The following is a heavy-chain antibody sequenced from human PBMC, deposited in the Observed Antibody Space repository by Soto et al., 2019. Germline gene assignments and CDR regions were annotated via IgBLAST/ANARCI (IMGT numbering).Heavy chain of an antibody. CDR3: ASMELGYFDSNAYYYGAS. J-gene: IGHJ5*02. V-gene: IGHV1-69*01. D-gene: IGHD3-22*01. CDR1: GGIFSRFA. CDR2: IIPIFGSA. Sequence: QVQLVQSGSEMKKPGSSVGVSCKASGGIFSRFAISWVRQAPGQGLEWMGGIIPIFGSANYAQKFQGRVTIIADESTSTAYMELSSLRSDDTAVYYCASMELGYFDSNAYYYGASWGQGTLITVSS.